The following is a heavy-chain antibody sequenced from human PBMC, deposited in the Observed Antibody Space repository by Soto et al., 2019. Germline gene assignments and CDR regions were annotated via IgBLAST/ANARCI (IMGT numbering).Heavy chain of an antibody. CDR1: GASISGSYYY. Sequence: PXETLCLSCNVSGASISGSYYYWAWLRQSPGKGPEWIGSVFYTGFTSYNPSLESRVSVSVDTSKSQFSLKLSAVTAADTAVYYCATSQKGYNWNYFDHWGQGALVTVSS. CDR3: ATSQKGYNWNYFDH. V-gene: IGHV4-39*01. CDR2: VFYTGFT. D-gene: IGHD1-20*01. J-gene: IGHJ4*02.